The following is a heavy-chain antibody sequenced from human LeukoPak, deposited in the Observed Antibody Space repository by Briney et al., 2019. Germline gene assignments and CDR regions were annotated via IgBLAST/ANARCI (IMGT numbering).Heavy chain of an antibody. J-gene: IGHJ4*02. D-gene: IGHD2-2*01. V-gene: IGHV3-49*04. Sequence: GGSLRLSCTASGFTFRDYVMSWVRQAPRKGLEWVGFIRGKGHGGTTEYAASVKGRFTISRDDSKSIAFLQMNTLKTEDTAVYYCTKSLGYCSSTSCFDFDSGGQGTLVSVSS. CDR2: IRGKGHGGTT. CDR3: TKSLGYCSSTSCFDFDS. CDR1: GFTFRDYV.